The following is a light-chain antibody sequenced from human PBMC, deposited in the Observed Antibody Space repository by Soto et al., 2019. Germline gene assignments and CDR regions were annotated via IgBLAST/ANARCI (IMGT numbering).Light chain of an antibody. Sequence: EILMTQSPATLSVSAGERVALACRASQRVGSSLACYQHKPGQDPRLVIQGASSRAGGIPGRLGRSGCGADFTLTISRLEAEDFAVYYCQQYGTSITVGQGTRLEIK. CDR3: QQYGTSIT. J-gene: IGKJ5*01. CDR1: QRVGSS. V-gene: IGKV3D-15*01. CDR2: GAS.